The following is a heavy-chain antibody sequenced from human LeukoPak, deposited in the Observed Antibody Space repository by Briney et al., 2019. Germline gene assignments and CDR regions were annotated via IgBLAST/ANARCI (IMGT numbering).Heavy chain of an antibody. CDR1: GGSIGSSNYY. Sequence: SETLSLTCTVSGGSIGSSNYYWAWIRQPPGKGLEWIGNIYYSGSTYYSPSFKSRVTISVDTSKNQFSLKMTSMTAADTAIYYCWLEKVVAVYFDSWGQGTLVTVSS. J-gene: IGHJ4*02. CDR2: IYYSGST. CDR3: WLEKVVAVYFDS. D-gene: IGHD2-15*01. V-gene: IGHV4-39*03.